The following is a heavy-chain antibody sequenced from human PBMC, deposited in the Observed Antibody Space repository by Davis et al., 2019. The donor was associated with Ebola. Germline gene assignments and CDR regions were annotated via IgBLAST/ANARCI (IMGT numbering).Heavy chain of an antibody. J-gene: IGHJ6*02. CDR2: ISAYNGNT. Sequence: ASVKVSCKASGYTFTSYGISWVRQAPGQGLEWMGWISAYNGNTNYAQKLQGRVTMTTDTSTSTAYMELRSLRSDDTAVYYCARGGSRYFDWLFPPYYYYYGMDVWGQGTTVTVSS. CDR1: GYTFTSYG. D-gene: IGHD3-9*01. V-gene: IGHV1-18*01. CDR3: ARGGSRYFDWLFPPYYYYYGMDV.